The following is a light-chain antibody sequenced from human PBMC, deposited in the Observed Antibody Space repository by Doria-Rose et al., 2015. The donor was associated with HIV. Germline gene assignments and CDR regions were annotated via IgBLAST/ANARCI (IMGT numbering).Light chain of an antibody. CDR2: TTT. V-gene: IGKV1-27*01. J-gene: IGKJ1*01. CDR1: DISNY. Sequence: DISNYLAWYQQKPGTSPKLLIYTTTTLQSGVPSRFSGSGSGRNFTLSISSLQPEDVATYFCQKYNTANPTFVQGTKVEIK. CDR3: QKYNTANPT.